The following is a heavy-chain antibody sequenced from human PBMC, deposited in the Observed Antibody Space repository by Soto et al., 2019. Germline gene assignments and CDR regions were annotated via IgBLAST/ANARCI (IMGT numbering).Heavy chain of an antibody. D-gene: IGHD6-19*01. Sequence: QVTLKESGPVLVKPTETLTLTCTVSGFSLSNARMGVSWISQPPGKSLEWLAHIFSNDEKSYSTSLKSRLTISKDTSKSQVVLTMTNMDPVDTAKYYCARIQLRTWLTLFDYWGQGTLVTVSS. J-gene: IGHJ4*02. CDR3: ARIQLRTWLTLFDY. CDR1: GFSLSNARMG. V-gene: IGHV2-26*01. CDR2: IFSNDEK.